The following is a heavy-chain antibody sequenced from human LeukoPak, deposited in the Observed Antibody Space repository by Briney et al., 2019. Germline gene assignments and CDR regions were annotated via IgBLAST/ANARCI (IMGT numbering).Heavy chain of an antibody. V-gene: IGHV1-18*01. J-gene: IGHJ4*02. CDR3: ARDSSGIAVAGNFDY. CDR2: TSAHNGNT. D-gene: IGHD6-19*01. Sequence: GASVKVSCKASGYTFTSYGISRVRQAPGQGLEWMGWTSAHNGNTNYAQKLQGRVTMTTDTSTSTAYMELRSLRSDDTAVYYCARDSSGIAVAGNFDYWGQGTLVTVSS. CDR1: GYTFTSYG.